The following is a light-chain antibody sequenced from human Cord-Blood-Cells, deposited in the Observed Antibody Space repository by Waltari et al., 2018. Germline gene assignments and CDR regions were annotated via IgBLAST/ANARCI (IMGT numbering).Light chain of an antibody. CDR2: GKN. CDR3: NSRDSSGNPVV. J-gene: IGLJ2*01. CDR1: SLRSYY. V-gene: IGLV3-19*01. Sequence: SSELTQDPAVSVALGQTVRITCQGDSLRSYYASWYQQKPGQAPVLVIYGKNNRPSGTPDRFSGASSGSTASLTITGAQAEDEADYYCNSRDSSGNPVVFGGGTKLTVL.